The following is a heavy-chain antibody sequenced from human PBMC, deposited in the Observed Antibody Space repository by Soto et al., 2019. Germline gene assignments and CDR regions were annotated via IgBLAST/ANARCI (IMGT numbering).Heavy chain of an antibody. J-gene: IGHJ4*02. CDR2: INSDGSST. V-gene: IGHV3-74*01. Sequence: GGSLRLSCVASGFTFSGDWMHWVRQAAGKGLVWVSRINSDGSSTSYADSVKGRFTISRDNAKNTLYLQMNSLRAEDTAVYYCASLWVRGVIIGDVIDYWGQGTLVTVSS. CDR3: ASLWVRGVIIGDVIDY. CDR1: GFTFSGDW. D-gene: IGHD3-10*01.